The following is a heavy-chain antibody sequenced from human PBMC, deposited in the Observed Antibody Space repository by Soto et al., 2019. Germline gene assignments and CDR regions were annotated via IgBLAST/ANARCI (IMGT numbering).Heavy chain of an antibody. CDR3: ARDGCSGSNCLNWFDP. D-gene: IGHD2-15*01. V-gene: IGHV3-48*01. CDR1: GFTFSSYS. J-gene: IGHJ5*02. Sequence: GGSLRLSCAASGFTFSSYSMNWVRQAPGKGLEWVSYISSSSTTKYYADSVKGRFTISRDNAKNSLYLQMNSLRAEDTAVYYCARDGCSGSNCLNWFDPWGQG. CDR2: ISSSSTTK.